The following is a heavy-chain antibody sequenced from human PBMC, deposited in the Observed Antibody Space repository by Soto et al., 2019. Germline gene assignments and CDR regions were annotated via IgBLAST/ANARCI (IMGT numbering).Heavy chain of an antibody. V-gene: IGHV1-18*01. D-gene: IGHD3-22*01. CDR1: GYTFTSYG. CDR2: ISAYNGNT. CDR3: ARGPNPSITMIVVAPGY. J-gene: IGHJ4*02. Sequence: GASVKVSCKASGYTFTSYGISWVRQAPGQGLEWMGWISAYNGNTNYAQKLQGRVTMTTDTSTSTAYMELRSLRSDDTAVYYCARGPNPSITMIVVAPGYWGQGTLVTVSS.